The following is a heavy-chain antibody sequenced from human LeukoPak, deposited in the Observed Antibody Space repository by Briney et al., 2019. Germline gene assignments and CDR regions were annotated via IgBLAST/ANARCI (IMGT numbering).Heavy chain of an antibody. CDR1: GGSISSYY. J-gene: IGHJ4*02. V-gene: IGHV4-59*08. Sequence: PSETLSLTCTVSGGSISSYYWSWIRQPPGKGLEWIGYIYYSGSTNYNPSLKSRVTISVDTSKNQFSLKLSSVTAADTAVYYCARHPGVGVPAADFDYWGQGTLVTVSS. CDR3: ARHPGVGVPAADFDY. D-gene: IGHD2-2*01. CDR2: IYYSGST.